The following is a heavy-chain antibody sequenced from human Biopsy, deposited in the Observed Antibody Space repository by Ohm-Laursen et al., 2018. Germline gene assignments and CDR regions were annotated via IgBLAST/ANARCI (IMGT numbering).Heavy chain of an antibody. CDR2: ISGSGAST. CDR3: VKAYSPIYWFDP. CDR1: GFIFSRND. V-gene: IGHV3-23*01. D-gene: IGHD2-15*01. Sequence: SLRLSCSASGFIFSRNDMSWVRQAPEKGLEWVSGISGSGASTYYADSVKGRFTISRDNSKNTLFLQMDSLRADDTAVYYCVKAYSPIYWFDPWGQGTLVTVSS. J-gene: IGHJ5*02.